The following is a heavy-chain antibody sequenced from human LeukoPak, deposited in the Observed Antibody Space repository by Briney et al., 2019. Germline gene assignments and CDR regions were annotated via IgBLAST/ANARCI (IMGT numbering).Heavy chain of an antibody. Sequence: NASQTLSLTCTVSGGSISSGGYYWSWIRQPPGKGLEWIGEIYHSGSTNYNPPLKSRVTISVDKSKNQFSLKLSSVTAADTAVYYCARGSRYYFDYWGQGTLVTVSS. CDR1: GGSISSGGYY. CDR3: ARGSRYYFDY. J-gene: IGHJ4*02. V-gene: IGHV4-30-2*01. CDR2: IYHSGST.